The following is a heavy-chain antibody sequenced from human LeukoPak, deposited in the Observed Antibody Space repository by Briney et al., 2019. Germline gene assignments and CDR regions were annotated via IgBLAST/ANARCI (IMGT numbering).Heavy chain of an antibody. D-gene: IGHD3-10*01. Sequence: SETLSLTCTVSGGSISSYYWGWIRQPPGKGLEWIGSIYYSGSTYYNPSLKSRVTISVDTSKNQFSLKLSSVTAADTAVYYCARDMVRGVNPLYWGQGTLVTVSS. CDR2: IYYSGST. V-gene: IGHV4-39*07. CDR1: GGSISSYY. CDR3: ARDMVRGVNPLY. J-gene: IGHJ4*02.